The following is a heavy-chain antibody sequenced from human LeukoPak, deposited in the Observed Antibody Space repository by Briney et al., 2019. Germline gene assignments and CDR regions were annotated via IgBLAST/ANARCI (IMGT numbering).Heavy chain of an antibody. V-gene: IGHV3-23*01. CDR1: GFTFSDYY. Sequence: GGSLRLSCAASGFTFSDYYMTWVRQAPGKGLEWVSVISGSGGSTYYADSVKGRFTISRDTSKSTLYLQMNSLRAEDTAVYYCAKEADSSGWFVDCWGRGTLVTVSS. CDR2: ISGSGGST. J-gene: IGHJ4*02. D-gene: IGHD6-19*01. CDR3: AKEADSSGWFVDC.